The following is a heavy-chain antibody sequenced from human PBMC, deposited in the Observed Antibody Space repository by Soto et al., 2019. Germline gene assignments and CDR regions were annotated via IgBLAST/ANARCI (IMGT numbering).Heavy chain of an antibody. CDR3: ARNGPYYYDSKAGYYYGMDV. J-gene: IGHJ6*02. Sequence: SETLSLTCTVSGGSISSGGYYWSWIRQHPGKGLEWIGYIYYSGSTYYNPSLKSRVTISVDTSKNQFSLKLSSVTAADTAVYYCARNGPYYYDSKAGYYYGMDVWGQGTTVTVSS. CDR1: GGSISSGGYY. D-gene: IGHD3-22*01. CDR2: IYYSGST. V-gene: IGHV4-31*03.